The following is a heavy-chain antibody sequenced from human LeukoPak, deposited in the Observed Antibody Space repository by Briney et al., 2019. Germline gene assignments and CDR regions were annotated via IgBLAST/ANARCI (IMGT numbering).Heavy chain of an antibody. Sequence: GGSLRLSCAASGFSFRSSWMNWVRQAPGKGLQWVANINPEESQTRFVDSVMGRFTMSKDNVKNSLYLQMNSLRVEDTAVFYCAAWTDRGYNFWGQGTVVTVSS. CDR2: INPEESQT. CDR1: GFSFRSSW. J-gene: IGHJ4*02. D-gene: IGHD5-24*01. V-gene: IGHV3-7*01. CDR3: AAWTDRGYNF.